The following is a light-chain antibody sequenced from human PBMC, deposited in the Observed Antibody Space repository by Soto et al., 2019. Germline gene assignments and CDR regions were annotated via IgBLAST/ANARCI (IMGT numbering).Light chain of an antibody. J-gene: IGLJ1*01. V-gene: IGLV2-8*01. Sequence: QSALTQPPSASGSPGQSVTISCTGNSNDVGHSSFISWYQQHPGTGTKLIIYEVSKRPSGVPDRCSGSKSGNTASLSVAGLQDEDEDDYFCNAQADNGKHVFGTGTKLTVL. CDR2: EVS. CDR3: NAQADNGKHV. CDR1: SNDVGHSSF.